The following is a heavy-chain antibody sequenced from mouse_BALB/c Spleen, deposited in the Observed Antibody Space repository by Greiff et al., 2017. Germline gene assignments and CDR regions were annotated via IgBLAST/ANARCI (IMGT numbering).Heavy chain of an antibody. CDR3: ARQGDYDDGYFDY. D-gene: IGHD2-4*01. V-gene: IGHV5-12-1*01. CDR2: ISSGGGST. CDR1: GFAFSSYD. Sequence: EVQRVESGGGLVKPGGSLKLSCAASGFAFSSYDMSWVRQTPEKRLEWVAYISSGGGSTYYPDTVKGRFTISRDNAKNTLYLQMSSLKSEDTAMYYCARQGDYDDGYFDYWGQGTTLTVSS. J-gene: IGHJ2*01.